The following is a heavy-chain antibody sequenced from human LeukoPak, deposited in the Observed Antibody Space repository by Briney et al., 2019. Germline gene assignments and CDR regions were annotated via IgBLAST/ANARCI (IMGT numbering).Heavy chain of an antibody. CDR1: GFTFTSYA. D-gene: IGHD6-19*01. V-gene: IGHV3-23*01. Sequence: GGSLRHSCAASGFTFTSYAMSWVRQAPGKRLEWVSAISGGADTTYYADSVKGRFSISRDNSKNTLYLQMNSLRAEDTAVYYCAKKDRSGWYSSFDYWGQGTLVTVSS. J-gene: IGHJ4*02. CDR2: ISGGADTT. CDR3: AKKDRSGWYSSFDY.